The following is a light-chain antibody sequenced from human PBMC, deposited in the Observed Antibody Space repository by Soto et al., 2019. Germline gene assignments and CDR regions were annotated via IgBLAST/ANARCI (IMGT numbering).Light chain of an antibody. Sequence: EIVLTQSPGTLSLSPGERATLSCRASQSVSSSYLTWYQQKGGQAPRLLIYGASSRATGTPDRFSGSGSGTEFTLTISSLQSEDFAVYYCQHYKTWPLAFGGGTKVDIK. CDR1: QSVSSSY. J-gene: IGKJ4*01. CDR3: QHYKTWPLA. V-gene: IGKV3-20*01. CDR2: GAS.